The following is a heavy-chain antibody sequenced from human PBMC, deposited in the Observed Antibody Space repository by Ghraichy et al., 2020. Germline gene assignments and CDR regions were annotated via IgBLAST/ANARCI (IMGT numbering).Heavy chain of an antibody. Sequence: ASVKVSCKASGYTFTSYGISWVQQAPGQGLEWMGWISAYSGHTNYAQNLQGRVTMTTDTSTSTAYMELRSLRSDDTAVYYCARESAYSGHDLGMKKRGFDPWGQGTLVTVSS. J-gene: IGHJ5*02. CDR2: ISAYSGHT. V-gene: IGHV1-18*01. CDR3: ARESAYSGHDLGMKKRGFDP. CDR1: GYTFTSYG. D-gene: IGHD5-12*01.